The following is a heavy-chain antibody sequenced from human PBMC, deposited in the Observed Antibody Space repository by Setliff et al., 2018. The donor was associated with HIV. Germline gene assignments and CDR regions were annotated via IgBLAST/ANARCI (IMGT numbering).Heavy chain of an antibody. J-gene: IGHJ6*03. V-gene: IGHV1-3*01. Sequence: GASVKVSCKASGYGPIAYAMNWVRQAPGQRPEWMGWINPGNGNTKYSQKFQGRVTITRVTSASTVYMELSGLRSEDTAVYYCARDLSIDSSGYPRIGYSYMDVWGKGTTVTVSS. CDR3: ARDLSIDSSGYPRIGYSYMDV. CDR1: GYGPIAYA. D-gene: IGHD3-22*01. CDR2: INPGNGNT.